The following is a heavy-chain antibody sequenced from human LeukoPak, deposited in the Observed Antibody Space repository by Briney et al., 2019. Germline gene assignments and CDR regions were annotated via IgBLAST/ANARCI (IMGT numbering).Heavy chain of an antibody. J-gene: IGHJ4*02. V-gene: IGHV1-18*01. CDR1: GYSFTNYG. D-gene: IGHD3-22*01. CDR2: INTNNGNT. CDR3: ARDWPLVITDS. Sequence: ASLKVSCKASGYSFTNYGIRWLRQAPGQGLEWMGRINTNNGNTNYAQKFQGRVTMTTDTSTTTAYMELRSLTSDDTAMYFCARDWPLVITDSWGQGTLVTVSS.